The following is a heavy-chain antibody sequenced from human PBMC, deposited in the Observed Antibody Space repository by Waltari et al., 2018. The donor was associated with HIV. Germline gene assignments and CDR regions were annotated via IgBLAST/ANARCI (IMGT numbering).Heavy chain of an antibody. V-gene: IGHV4-30-4*08. J-gene: IGHJ4*02. CDR3: ARSDGSRSFCVDF. CDR2: IYYSGSS. CDR1: GDSPNSGDYY. Sequence: QVQLQESGPGLVKPSQTLSLTCRVSGDSPNSGDYYWTWIRQSPGKGLEWLGYIYYSGSSYYNPSLRSRVTISVDRSRNQFSLKLTSVTAADTAVYYCARSDGSRSFCVDFWGLGTLVTVSS. D-gene: IGHD3-10*01.